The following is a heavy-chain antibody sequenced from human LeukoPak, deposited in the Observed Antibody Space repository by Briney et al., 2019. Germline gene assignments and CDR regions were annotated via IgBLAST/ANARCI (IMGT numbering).Heavy chain of an antibody. CDR1: GGTFSSYA. V-gene: IGHV1-69*13. J-gene: IGHJ3*02. CDR3: ARPQGTWYGSGSYRLDAFDI. Sequence: SVKVSCKASGGTFSSYAISWVRQAPGQGPEWMGGIIPIFGTANYAQKFQGRVTITADESTSTAYMELSSLRSEDTAVYYCARPQGTWYGSGSYRLDAFDIWGQGTMVTVSS. CDR2: IIPIFGTA. D-gene: IGHD3-10*01.